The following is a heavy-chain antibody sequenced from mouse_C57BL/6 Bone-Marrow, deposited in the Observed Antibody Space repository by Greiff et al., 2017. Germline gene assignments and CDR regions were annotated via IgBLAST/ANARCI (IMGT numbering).Heavy chain of an antibody. V-gene: IGHV1-81*01. CDR3: ARRSYRYFDV. J-gene: IGHJ1*03. Sequence: VQVVESGAELARPGASVKLSCKASGYTFTSYGISWVKQRTGQGLEWIGEIYPRSGNTYYNEKFKGKATLTSDKSSSTAYMELRSLTSEDSAVYFCARRSYRYFDVWGTGTTVTVSS. CDR2: IYPRSGNT. CDR1: GYTFTSYG.